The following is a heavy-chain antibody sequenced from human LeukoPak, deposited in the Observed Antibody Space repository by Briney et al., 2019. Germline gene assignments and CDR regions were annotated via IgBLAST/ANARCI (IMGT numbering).Heavy chain of an antibody. CDR2: IYSSGST. CDR3: ARVSVSGTYDY. V-gene: IGHV4-4*07. Sequence: PSETLSLTCTVSGGSVNSFYWTWIRQPGGKGLEWIGRIYSSGSTNYNPSLENRVTMSVDTSKNQFSLKLTSVTAADTAVYYCARVSVSGTYDYWGQGTLVTVSS. CDR1: GGSVNSFY. J-gene: IGHJ4*02. D-gene: IGHD1-26*01.